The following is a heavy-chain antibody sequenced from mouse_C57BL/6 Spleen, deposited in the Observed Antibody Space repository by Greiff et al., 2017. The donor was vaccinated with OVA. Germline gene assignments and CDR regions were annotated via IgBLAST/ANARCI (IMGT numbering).Heavy chain of an antibody. CDR2: IDPENGDT. CDR1: GFNIKDDY. Sequence: DVQLQESGAELVRPGASVKLSCTASGFNIKDDYMHWVKQRPEQGLEWIGWIDPENGDTEYASKFQGKATITADTSSNTAYLQLSSLTSEDTAVYYCTTEFAWFAYWGQGTLVTVSA. CDR3: TTEFAWFAY. J-gene: IGHJ3*01. V-gene: IGHV14-4*01.